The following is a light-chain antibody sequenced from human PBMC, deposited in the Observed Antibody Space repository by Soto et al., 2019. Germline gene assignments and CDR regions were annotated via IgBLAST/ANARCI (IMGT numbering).Light chain of an antibody. Sequence: DIQLTQSPSFLSASVGDRVTITCRASQGISSYLAWYQQKPGKAPKLLIYAASTLQSGVPSRFGGSGSGTEFTLTISSLQPEDFATYYCQQLNSYLPTFGQGTRLEIK. CDR3: QQLNSYLPT. CDR2: AAS. V-gene: IGKV1-9*01. J-gene: IGKJ5*01. CDR1: QGISSY.